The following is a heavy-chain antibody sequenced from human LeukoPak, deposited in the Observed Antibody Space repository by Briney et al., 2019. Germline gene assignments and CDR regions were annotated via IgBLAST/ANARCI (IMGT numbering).Heavy chain of an antibody. CDR1: GFTFSSYA. Sequence: GGSLRLSCAASGFTFSSYAMSWVRQAPGKGLEWVSAISGSGGSTYYADPVKGRFTISRDNSKNTLYLQMNSLRAEDTAVYYCARAYSTTPAQDVWGQGTTVTVSS. CDR3: ARAYSTTPAQDV. D-gene: IGHD6-13*01. CDR2: ISGSGGST. J-gene: IGHJ6*02. V-gene: IGHV3-23*01.